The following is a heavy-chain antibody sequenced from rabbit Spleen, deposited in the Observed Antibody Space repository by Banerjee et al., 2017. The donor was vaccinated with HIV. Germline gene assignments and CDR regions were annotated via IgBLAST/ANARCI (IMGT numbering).Heavy chain of an antibody. V-gene: IGHV1S45*01. CDR3: ARDLVAVIGWNFNL. CDR1: GFSFSSNYW. Sequence: QEQLEESGGGLVKPGASLTLTCTASGFSFSSNYWICWVRQAPGKGPEWIACIYAGSSGSTYYASWAKGRLTISKTSSTTVTLQMTSLTAADTATYFCARDLVAVIGWNFNLWGPGTLVTVS. CDR2: IYAGSSGST. J-gene: IGHJ4*01. D-gene: IGHD1-1*01.